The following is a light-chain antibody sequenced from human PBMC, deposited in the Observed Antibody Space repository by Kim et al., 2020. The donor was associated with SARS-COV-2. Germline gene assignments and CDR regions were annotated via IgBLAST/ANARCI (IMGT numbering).Light chain of an antibody. CDR1: SSNIGSNT. V-gene: IGLV1-44*01. CDR2: SNN. Sequence: QSVLIQPPSASGTPGQRVTISCSGSSSNIGSNTGNWYQQLPGTAPKLLIYSNNQRPSGVPDRFSGSKSGTSASLAISGLQSEDEADYYCAAWDDSLNGWVFGGGTQLTVL. J-gene: IGLJ3*02. CDR3: AAWDDSLNGWV.